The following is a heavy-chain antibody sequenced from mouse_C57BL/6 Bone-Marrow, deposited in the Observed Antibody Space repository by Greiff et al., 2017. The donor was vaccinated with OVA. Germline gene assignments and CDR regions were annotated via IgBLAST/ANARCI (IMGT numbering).Heavy chain of an antibody. V-gene: IGHV14-1*01. J-gene: IGHJ3*01. D-gene: IGHD1-1*01. CDR2: IDPEGGDT. CDR1: GFNIKDYY. Sequence: VQLQQSGAELVRPGASVKLSCTASGFNIKDYYMHWVKQRPEQGLEWIGRIDPEGGDTEYAPKFQGKATMTADTSSNTAYLQLSSLTSEDTAVYYCTGDGSSFFAYWGQGTLVTVSA. CDR3: TGDGSSFFAY.